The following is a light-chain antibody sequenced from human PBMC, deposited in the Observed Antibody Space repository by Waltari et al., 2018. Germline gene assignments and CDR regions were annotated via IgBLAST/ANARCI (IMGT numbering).Light chain of an antibody. CDR3: ATWDDTLNMV. J-gene: IGLJ2*01. CDR2: RND. Sequence: WYQQLPGTAPKLLIYRNDQRPSGVPDRFSGSKSGTSASLASSGLRSEDEADYYCATWDDTLNMVFGGGTKLTVL. V-gene: IGLV1-47*01.